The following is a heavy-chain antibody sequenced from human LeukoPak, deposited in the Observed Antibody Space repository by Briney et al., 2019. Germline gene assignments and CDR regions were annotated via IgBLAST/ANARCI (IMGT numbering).Heavy chain of an antibody. J-gene: IGHJ3*02. Sequence: GGSLRLSCAASGFTFSTFAMIWVRQPPGKGLEWVSSIFPSGGEIHYADSVKGRFTISRDNSKNTLYLQMNSLRAEDTAVYYCARGGSYLSAFDIWGQGTMVTVSS. CDR2: IFPSGGEI. CDR1: GFTFSTFA. D-gene: IGHD1-26*01. CDR3: ARGGSYLSAFDI. V-gene: IGHV3-23*01.